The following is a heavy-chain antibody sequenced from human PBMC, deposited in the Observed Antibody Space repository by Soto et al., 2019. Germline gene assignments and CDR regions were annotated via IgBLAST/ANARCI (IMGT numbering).Heavy chain of an antibody. CDR2: INHSGST. CDR1: GGSFSGYY. D-gene: IGHD6-19*01. J-gene: IGHJ5*02. Sequence: PSETLSLTCAVYGGSFSGYYWSWIRQPRGKGLEWIGEINHSGSTNYNPSHKSRVTISVDTSKNQYSLKLSSVTAAATAVYYCARDKGYSSGWWFDPWGQGTLVTVSS. V-gene: IGHV4-34*01. CDR3: ARDKGYSSGWWFDP.